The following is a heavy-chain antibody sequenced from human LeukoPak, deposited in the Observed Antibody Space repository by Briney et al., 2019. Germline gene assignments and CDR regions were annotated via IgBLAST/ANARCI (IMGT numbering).Heavy chain of an antibody. D-gene: IGHD3-22*01. CDR2: IYYSGST. J-gene: IGHJ4*02. Sequence: ASETLSLTCTVSYGSMSTYYWSWIRQPPGKGLEWIGYIYYSGSTYYNPSLKSRVTISLDTSRNQFSLKLNSATAADTAVYYCARLKYYYDSSGYLLFDYWGQGTLVTVSS. CDR3: ARLKYYYDSSGYLLFDY. V-gene: IGHV4-59*01. CDR1: YGSMSTYY.